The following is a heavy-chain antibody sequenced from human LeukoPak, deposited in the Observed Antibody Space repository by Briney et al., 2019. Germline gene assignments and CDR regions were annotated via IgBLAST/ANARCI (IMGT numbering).Heavy chain of an antibody. J-gene: IGHJ4*02. V-gene: IGHV1-69*13. CDR2: IIPIFGTA. D-gene: IGHD3-22*01. CDR3: ARDIQDPRDYYDSSGYTLDY. Sequence: SVKVSCKASGGTFSSYAISWVRQAPGQGLEWMGGIIPIFGTANYAQKFQGRVTITADESTSTAYMELSSLRSEDTAVYYCARDIQDPRDYYDSSGYTLDYWGQGTLVTVSS. CDR1: GGTFSSYA.